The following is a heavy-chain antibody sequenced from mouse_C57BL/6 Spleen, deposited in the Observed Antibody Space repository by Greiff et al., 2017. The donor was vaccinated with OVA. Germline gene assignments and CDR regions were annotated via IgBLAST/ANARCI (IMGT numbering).Heavy chain of an antibody. CDR1: GFNIKDYY. CDR2: IDPEDGDT. D-gene: IGHD1-3*01. V-gene: IGHV14-1*01. Sequence: VHVKQSGAELVRPGASVKLSCTASGFNIKDYYMHWVKQRPEQGLEWIGRIDPEDGDTEYAPKFQGKATMTADTSSNTAYLQLSSLTSEDTAVYYCTTESSGGYYYAMDYWGQGTSVTVSS. CDR3: TTESSGGYYYAMDY. J-gene: IGHJ4*01.